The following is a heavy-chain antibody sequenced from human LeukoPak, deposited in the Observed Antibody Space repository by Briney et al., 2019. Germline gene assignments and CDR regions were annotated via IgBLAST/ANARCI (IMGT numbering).Heavy chain of an antibody. CDR3: ARVVRRLIDY. CDR2: INHSGTT. V-gene: IGHV4-34*01. Sequence: SETLSLTCAVYGGSFSGYDWTWIRQPPGKGLQWIGEINHSGTTNYNPSLKSRVTISVDTSKNQFSLKLSSVTAADTAVYYCARVVRRLIDYWGQGTLVTVSS. J-gene: IGHJ4*02. CDR1: GGSFSGYD. D-gene: IGHD2-21*01.